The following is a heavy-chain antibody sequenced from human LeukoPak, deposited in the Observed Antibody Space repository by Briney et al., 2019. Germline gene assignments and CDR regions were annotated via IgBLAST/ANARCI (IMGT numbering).Heavy chain of an antibody. D-gene: IGHD3-10*01. CDR1: GYTFTSYY. V-gene: IGHV1-18*04. CDR2: ISAYNGNT. CDR3: ASMVRGVIAY. J-gene: IGHJ4*02. Sequence: ASVKVSCKASGYTFTSYYMHWVRQAPGQGLEWMGWISAYNGNTNYAQKLQGRVTMTTDTSTSTAYMELRSLRSDDTAVYYCASMVRGVIAYWGQGTLVTVSS.